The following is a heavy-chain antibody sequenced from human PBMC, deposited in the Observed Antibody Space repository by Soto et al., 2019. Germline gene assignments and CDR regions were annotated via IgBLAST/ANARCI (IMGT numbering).Heavy chain of an antibody. D-gene: IGHD5-12*01. J-gene: IGHJ4*02. CDR3: AHSDGGYEIIYFDF. CDR1: GFSFTTAGVA. Sequence: SGPTLVNPTHTLTLTCTFSGFSFTTAGVAVGWIRQTPGGALEWLTLIYYNDDRRFSPSLKTRLTITGDTSKNQVVLSLTNVDPGDTATYFCAHSDGGYEIIYFDFWGQGIPVTVSS. CDR2: IYYNDDR. V-gene: IGHV2-5*01.